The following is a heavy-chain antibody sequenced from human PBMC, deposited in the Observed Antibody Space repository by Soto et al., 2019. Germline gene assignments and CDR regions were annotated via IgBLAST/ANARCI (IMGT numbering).Heavy chain of an antibody. CDR2: IRSKANSYAT. CDR1: GFTFSGSA. Sequence: PGGSLRLSCAASGFTFSGSAMHWVRQASGKGLEWVGRIRSKANSYATAYAASVKGRYTVSRDDSKNTAYLQMNSLKTEDTAVYYCTRFPGDPQGYWGQGTLVTVSS. J-gene: IGHJ4*02. CDR3: TRFPGDPQGY. V-gene: IGHV3-73*01. D-gene: IGHD2-21*01.